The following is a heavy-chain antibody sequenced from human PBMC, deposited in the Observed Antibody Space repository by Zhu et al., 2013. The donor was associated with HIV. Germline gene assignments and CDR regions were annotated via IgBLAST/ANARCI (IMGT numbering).Heavy chain of an antibody. CDR3: ARGTDAFDI. Sequence: EVQLVESGGGLVQPGRSLRLSCAASGFTFDDYAMHWVRQAPGKGLEWVSGISWNSGSIGYADSVKGRFTISRDNAKNSLYLQMNSLRAEDTAVYYCARGTDAFDIWGQGTMVTVSS. CDR2: ISWNSGSI. CDR1: GFTFDDYA. J-gene: IGHJ3*02. V-gene: IGHV3-9*01.